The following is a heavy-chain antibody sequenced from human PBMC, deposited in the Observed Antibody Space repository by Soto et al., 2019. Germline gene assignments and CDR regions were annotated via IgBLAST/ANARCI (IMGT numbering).Heavy chain of an antibody. CDR1: GFTFSSYA. Sequence: PGGSLRLSCAASGFTFSSYAMHWVRQAPGKGLEWVAVISYDGSNKYYADSVKGRFTISRDNSKNTLYLQMNSLRAEDTAVYYCARDLDIVVVPARYYYYYYGMDVWGQGTTVTVSS. D-gene: IGHD2-2*03. CDR2: ISYDGSNK. J-gene: IGHJ6*02. CDR3: ARDLDIVVVPARYYYYYYGMDV. V-gene: IGHV3-30-3*01.